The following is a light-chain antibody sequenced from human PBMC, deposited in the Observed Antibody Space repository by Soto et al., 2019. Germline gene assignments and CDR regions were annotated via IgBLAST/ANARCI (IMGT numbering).Light chain of an antibody. Sequence: QSALTQPRSVSGSPGQSVTISCTVTSSDVGGYNYVSWYLQHPGKAPKLMIYEINKRPSGVPDRFSGSKSGNTASLTVSGLQAEDEADYYCSSFAGSNNFPYVFGTGTKVTLL. CDR3: SSFAGSNNFPYV. J-gene: IGLJ1*01. CDR2: EIN. CDR1: SSDVGGYNY. V-gene: IGLV2-8*01.